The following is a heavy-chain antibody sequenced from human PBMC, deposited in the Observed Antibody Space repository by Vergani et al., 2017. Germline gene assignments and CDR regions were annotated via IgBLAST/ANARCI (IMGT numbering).Heavy chain of an antibody. V-gene: IGHV3-23*01. D-gene: IGHD3-3*01. Sequence: EVQLLESGGGLVQPGGSLRLSCAASGFTFSSYAMSWVRQAPGKGLEWVSAISGSGGSTYYAGSVKGRFTISRDNSKNTLYLQMNSLRAEDTAVYYCAKHYDFWSGYYRTYYFDYWGQGTLVTVSS. CDR1: GFTFSSYA. CDR3: AKHYDFWSGYYRTYYFDY. CDR2: ISGSGGST. J-gene: IGHJ4*02.